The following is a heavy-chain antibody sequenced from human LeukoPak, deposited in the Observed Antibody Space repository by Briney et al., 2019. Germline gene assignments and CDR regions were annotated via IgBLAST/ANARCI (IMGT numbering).Heavy chain of an antibody. J-gene: IGHJ4*02. V-gene: IGHV3-30*18. CDR3: AKGSGSGWYYFDY. Sequence: GGSLRLSCAASGFTFSSYGMHWVRQAPGKGLEWGAVISYDRSNKYYADSVKGRFTISRDNSKNTLYLQMNSLRAEDTAVYYCAKGSGSGWYYFDYWGQGTLVTVSS. D-gene: IGHD6-19*01. CDR2: ISYDRSNK. CDR1: GFTFSSYG.